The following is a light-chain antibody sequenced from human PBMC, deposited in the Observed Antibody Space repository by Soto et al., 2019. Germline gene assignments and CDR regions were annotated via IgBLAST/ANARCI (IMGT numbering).Light chain of an antibody. Sequence: DIQLTQSPSFLSASEGDRVTITCRASQDVGTYFAWYQLKPGKAPQLLVYGAFTLQSGFPSRFSGSGSGTEFTLTISSLQPEDSATYYCQQVDTYPLTFGGGTKVEIK. CDR1: QDVGTY. CDR2: GAF. V-gene: IGKV1-9*01. CDR3: QQVDTYPLT. J-gene: IGKJ4*01.